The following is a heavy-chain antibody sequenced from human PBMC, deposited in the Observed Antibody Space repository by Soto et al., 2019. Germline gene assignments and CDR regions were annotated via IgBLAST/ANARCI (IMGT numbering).Heavy chain of an antibody. D-gene: IGHD6-6*01. CDR3: ARDSGYSSSSGWFDP. V-gene: IGHV4-34*01. CDR1: GGSFSGYY. Sequence: PSETLSLTCAVYGGSFSGYYWSWIRQPPGKGLEWIGEINHSGSTNYNPSLKSRVTISVDTSKNQFSLKLSSVTAADTAVYYCARDSGYSSSSGWFDPWGQGTLVTVSS. CDR2: INHSGST. J-gene: IGHJ5*02.